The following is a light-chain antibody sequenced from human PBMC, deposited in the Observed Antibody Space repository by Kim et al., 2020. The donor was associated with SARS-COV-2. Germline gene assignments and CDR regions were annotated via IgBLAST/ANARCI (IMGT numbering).Light chain of an antibody. CDR2: QDT. J-gene: IGLJ2*01. CDR3: QAWDSSSGV. CDR1: KLGDKY. Sequence: GSPGQTASITCSGDKLGDKYASWYQQKPGQSPVLVIFQDTKRPSGIPERFSGSNSGNTATLTISGTQAMDEADYYCQAWDSSSGVFGGGTELTVL. V-gene: IGLV3-1*01.